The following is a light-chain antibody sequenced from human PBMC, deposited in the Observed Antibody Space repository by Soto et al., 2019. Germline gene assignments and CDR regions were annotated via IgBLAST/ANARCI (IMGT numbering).Light chain of an antibody. CDR1: QNIRSW. CDR2: KAS. V-gene: IGKV1-5*03. Sequence: DIQITQSASTLSASVGDRVTITCRASQNIRSWLAWYQQKPGKAPRLLIYKASSLESGVPSRFSGSGSGTEFTLTISSLQPDDSATYYCLQDHDDSWTFGQGTKVDI. J-gene: IGKJ1*01. CDR3: LQDHDDSWT.